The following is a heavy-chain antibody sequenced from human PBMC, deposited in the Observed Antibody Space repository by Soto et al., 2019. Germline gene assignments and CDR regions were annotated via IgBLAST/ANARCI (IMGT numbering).Heavy chain of an antibody. CDR3: ARLPKGSLVTA. V-gene: IGHV3-48*02. CDR1: GFRFSDHS. CDR2: ISSNGDIT. J-gene: IGHJ4*02. Sequence: LVESGGGLVHPGESLRLSCEGSGFRFSDHSMNWVRQAPGKGLQWISYISSNGDITYYADSVKGRFTVSRDNDNNARFLQMNSLRDDDTATSYCARLPKGSLVTAWGQGARVTVSS. D-gene: IGHD2-21*02.